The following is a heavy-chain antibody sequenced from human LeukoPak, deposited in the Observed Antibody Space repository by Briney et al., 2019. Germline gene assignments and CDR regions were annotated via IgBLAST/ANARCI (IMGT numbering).Heavy chain of an antibody. CDR1: GSTFSSYW. CDR2: INSDGSST. V-gene: IGHV3-74*01. J-gene: IGHJ4*02. D-gene: IGHD3-10*01. CDR3: AKDLRMGGSGSYYPDY. Sequence: GGSLRLSCAASGSTFSSYWMHWVRQAPGKGLVWVSRINSDGSSTSYADSVKGRFTISRDNAKNTLYLQMNSLRAGDTAVYYCAKDLRMGGSGSYYPDYWGQGTLVTVSS.